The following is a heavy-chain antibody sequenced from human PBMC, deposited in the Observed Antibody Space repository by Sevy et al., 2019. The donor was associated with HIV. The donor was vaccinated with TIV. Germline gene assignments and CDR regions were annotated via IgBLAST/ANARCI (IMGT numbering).Heavy chain of an antibody. CDR1: GFTFSAWW. Sequence: GGSLRLSCAASGFTFSAWWMSWVRQAPGKGLEWVANIKQDGSEKDYVDSVKGRFSISRDNAKNSLYLQMNNLRAGDTAVYYCARGSYYFDYWGQGTLVTVSS. CDR3: ARGSYYFDY. J-gene: IGHJ4*02. CDR2: IKQDGSEK. V-gene: IGHV3-7*01.